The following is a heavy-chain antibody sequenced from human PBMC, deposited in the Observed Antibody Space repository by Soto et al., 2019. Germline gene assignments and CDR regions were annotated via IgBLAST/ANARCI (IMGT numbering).Heavy chain of an antibody. J-gene: IGHJ5*02. Sequence: QVQLQESGPGLVKASETLSLTCSVSGGSISRYYWSWIRQPPGKGLEWIGYAYYSGDTGYNPSLKMRVTMAVDTSKNQVSLKLSSVTAADTAVYYCARDRSTYGGGGTGEVKENWFDPWGQGALVTVSS. CDR2: AYYSGDT. CDR1: GGSISRYY. CDR3: ARDRSTYGGGGTGEVKENWFDP. D-gene: IGHD2-8*01. V-gene: IGHV4-59*01.